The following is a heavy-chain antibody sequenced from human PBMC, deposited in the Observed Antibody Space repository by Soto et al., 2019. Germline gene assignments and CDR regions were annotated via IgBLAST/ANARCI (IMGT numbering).Heavy chain of an antibody. CDR2: ITYSGST. Sequence: QLQLQESGPGLVQPSETLSLTCTVSGGSISSSRNYWGWIRQPPGKGLEWIGTITYSGSTFYNPSLNSRVTMSGDTSNNQFSLKLSSVTAADTAVYYCSRRYSDGSGKYAVDVWGQGTTVTVSS. J-gene: IGHJ6*02. CDR3: SRRYSDGSGKYAVDV. V-gene: IGHV4-39*01. CDR1: GGSISSSRNY. D-gene: IGHD3-10*01.